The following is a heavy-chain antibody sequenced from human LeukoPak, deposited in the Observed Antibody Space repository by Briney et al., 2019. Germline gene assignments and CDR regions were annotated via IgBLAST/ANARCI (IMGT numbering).Heavy chain of an antibody. CDR2: TYYRSKWYH. D-gene: IGHD6-19*01. V-gene: IGHV6-1*01. CDR3: ARARTSGWPQFDY. Sequence: SQTLSLTCAISGDSVSSNSAAWNWIRQSPSRGLEWLGRTYYRSKWYHDYAIAVKSRITINPDTSKNQFSLQLNSVAPEDTAVYYCARARTSGWPQFDYWGQGTLVTVSS. CDR1: GDSVSSNSAA. J-gene: IGHJ4*02.